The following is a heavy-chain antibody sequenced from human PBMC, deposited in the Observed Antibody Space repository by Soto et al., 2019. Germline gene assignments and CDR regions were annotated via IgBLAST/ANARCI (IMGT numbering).Heavy chain of an antibody. CDR1: GFTFSSYS. D-gene: IGHD6-13*01. V-gene: IGHV3-21*01. CDR2: ISSSSSYI. Sequence: GGSLRLSCTASGFTFSSYSMNWVRQAPGKGLEWVSSISSSSSYIYYADSVKGRFTISRDNAKNSLYLQMNSLRAEDTAVYYCARDVGEQQLVQCFDYWGQGTLVTVSS. CDR3: ARDVGEQQLVQCFDY. J-gene: IGHJ4*02.